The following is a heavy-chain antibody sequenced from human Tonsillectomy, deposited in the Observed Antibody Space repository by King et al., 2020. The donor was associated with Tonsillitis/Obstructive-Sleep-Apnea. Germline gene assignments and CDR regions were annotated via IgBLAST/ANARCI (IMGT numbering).Heavy chain of an antibody. Sequence: VQLVESGGGLVKPGRSLRLSCTASGFSFGDYTMSWFRQAPGKGLEWVTFIRSKAYGGTTEYAASLKGRLTISRDDSKSIAYLQMNRLTTEDTAVYYCTREGITIFGVVIDHYFDYWGQGTLVTVSS. V-gene: IGHV3-49*05. CDR2: IRSKAYGGTT. D-gene: IGHD3-3*01. CDR1: GFSFGDYT. J-gene: IGHJ4*02. CDR3: TREGITIFGVVIDHYFDY.